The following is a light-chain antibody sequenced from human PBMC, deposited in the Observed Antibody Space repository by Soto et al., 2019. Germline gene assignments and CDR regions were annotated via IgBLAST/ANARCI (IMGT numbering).Light chain of an antibody. Sequence: QYVLTQPPSASGSPGQSVTISCTGTSSDVGGYNYVSWYQQHPGKAPKLMIYEVSKRPSGVPDRFSGSKSGNTASLTVSGLHAEDEADYYCSSYAGSTPYVFGTGTKLTVL. CDR1: SSDVGGYNY. CDR3: SSYAGSTPYV. V-gene: IGLV2-8*01. J-gene: IGLJ1*01. CDR2: EVS.